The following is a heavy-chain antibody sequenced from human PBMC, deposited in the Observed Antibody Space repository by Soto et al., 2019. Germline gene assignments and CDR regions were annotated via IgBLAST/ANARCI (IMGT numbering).Heavy chain of an antibody. CDR1: GFSLTSSGVA. V-gene: IGHV2-5*02. CDR3: AHSLAWKSATLDY. Sequence: QITLKESGPTLVQPTQTLTLTCAFSGFSLTSSGVAVGWVRQPPGRALEWLALIYLDDDKRYSPSLKSRLTITKDTSKNQVVLTMTNMDPVDTATYYCAHSLAWKSATLDYWGQGTLVTVSS. D-gene: IGHD1-1*01. CDR2: IYLDDDK. J-gene: IGHJ4*02.